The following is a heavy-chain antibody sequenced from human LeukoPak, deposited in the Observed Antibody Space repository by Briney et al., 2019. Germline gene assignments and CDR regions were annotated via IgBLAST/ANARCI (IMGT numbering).Heavy chain of an antibody. V-gene: IGHV3-48*01. CDR1: GFTFSSYS. D-gene: IGHD1-1*01. CDR3: ARDRLEPPRVYYFDY. J-gene: IGHJ4*02. Sequence: TGGSLRLSCATSGFTFSSYSMNWVRQAPGKGLEWVSYISSSSSTIYYADSVKGRFTISRDNAKNSLYLQMNSLRAEDTAVYYCARDRLEPPRVYYFDYWGQGTLVTVSS. CDR2: ISSSSSTI.